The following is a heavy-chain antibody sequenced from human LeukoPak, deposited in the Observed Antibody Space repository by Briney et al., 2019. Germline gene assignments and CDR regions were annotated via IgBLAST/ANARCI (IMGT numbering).Heavy chain of an antibody. CDR2: ISYDGSDK. V-gene: IGHV3-30*03. D-gene: IGHD6-13*01. CDR3: AREQPSTWYFH. CDR1: GFTFSSYG. Sequence: GGSLRLSCAASGFTFSSYGMHWVRQAPGKGLEWVAVISYDGSDKYYADSVKGRFTISRDNSRNTLYLQMNSLRAEDPAVYYCAREQPSTWYFHWGQGTLVTVSS. J-gene: IGHJ4*02.